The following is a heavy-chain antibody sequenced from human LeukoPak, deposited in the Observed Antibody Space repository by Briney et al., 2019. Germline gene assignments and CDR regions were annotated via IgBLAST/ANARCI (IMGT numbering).Heavy chain of an antibody. CDR3: ATPFNYYDSSGSEAFDI. D-gene: IGHD3-22*01. Sequence: SETLSLTCTVSGGSISSSSYYWGWIRQPPGKGLEWIGSIYYSGSTYYNPSLKSRATISVDTSKNQFSLKLSSVTAADTAVYYCATPFNYYDSSGSEAFDIWGQGTMVTVSS. CDR2: IYYSGST. J-gene: IGHJ3*02. V-gene: IGHV4-39*07. CDR1: GGSISSSSYY.